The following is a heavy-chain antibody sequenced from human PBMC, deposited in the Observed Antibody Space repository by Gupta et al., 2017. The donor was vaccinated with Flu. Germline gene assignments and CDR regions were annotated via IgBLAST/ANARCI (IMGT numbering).Heavy chain of an antibody. V-gene: IGHV1-46*01. CDR2: INPSGGST. CDR1: GYTFTSYY. Sequence: QVQLVQSGAEVKKPGASVKVSCKASGYTFTSYYMHWVRQAPGKGLEWLGIINPSGGSTSYAQKFQGRVTMTRDTSTSTVYMELSSLRSEDTAVYYCASGFSVVGTRPSSMGYYYYYGMDVWGQGTTVTVSS. CDR3: ASGFSVVGTRPSSMGYYYYYGMDV. D-gene: IGHD2-2*01. J-gene: IGHJ6*02.